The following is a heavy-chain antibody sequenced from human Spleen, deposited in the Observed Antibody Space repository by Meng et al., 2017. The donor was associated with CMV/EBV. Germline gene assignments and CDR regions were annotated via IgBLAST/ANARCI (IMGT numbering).Heavy chain of an antibody. D-gene: IGHD3-3*01. CDR2: VYSDGSRT. CDR1: GFTFSDYW. J-gene: IGHJ6*02. CDR3: ARDRYYDFWSGFYPYYYYGMDV. Sequence: GGSLRLSCEASGFTFSDYWMHWVRQVPGKGLVWVSYVYSDGSRTNYADSVKGRFTISRDNAKNTLYLQMNTLRAEDTAVYYCARDRYYDFWSGFYPYYYYGMDVWGQGTTVTVSS. V-gene: IGHV3-74*01.